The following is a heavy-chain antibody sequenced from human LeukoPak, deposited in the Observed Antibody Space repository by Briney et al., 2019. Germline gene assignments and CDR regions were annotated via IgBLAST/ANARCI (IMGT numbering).Heavy chain of an antibody. CDR3: ARGHYCSGGSCSYYYYYMDV. D-gene: IGHD2-15*01. CDR1: GFTFSSYS. Sequence: PGGSLRLSCAASGFTFSSYSMNWVRQAPGKGLEWVSYISSSSSTIYYADSVKGRFTISRDNAKNSLYLQMNSLRAEDTAVYYCARGHYCSGGSCSYYYYYMDVWGKGTTVTVSS. J-gene: IGHJ6*03. CDR2: ISSSSSTI. V-gene: IGHV3-48*01.